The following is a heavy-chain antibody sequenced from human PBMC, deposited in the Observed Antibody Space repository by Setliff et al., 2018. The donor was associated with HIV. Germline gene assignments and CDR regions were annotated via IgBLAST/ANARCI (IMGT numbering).Heavy chain of an antibody. Sequence: ASVKVSCKASGYTFPNYGITWVRQAPGQGLEWMGWISAYTANTNYAQNLQGRVTLTTDTSTSTAYMELRGLRSDDTAVYYCARVRVGATPLDYWGQGTLVTVSS. CDR3: ARVRVGATPLDY. CDR2: ISAYTANT. V-gene: IGHV1-18*01. CDR1: GYTFPNYG. D-gene: IGHD1-26*01. J-gene: IGHJ4*02.